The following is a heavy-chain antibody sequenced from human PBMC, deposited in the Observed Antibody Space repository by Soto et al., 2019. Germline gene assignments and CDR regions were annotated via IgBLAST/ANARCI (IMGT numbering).Heavy chain of an antibody. J-gene: IGHJ4*02. CDR3: ARDRGIAAAGPNYYFDY. D-gene: IGHD6-13*01. CDR1: GYTLTELS. CDR2: IDPEDGET. Sequence: GASVKVSCKVSGYTLTELSMHWVRQAPGKGLEWMGGIDPEDGETNYAQKFQGRVTMTEDASTGTAYMELSSLRSEDTAVYYCARDRGIAAAGPNYYFDYWGQGTLVTVSS. V-gene: IGHV1-24*01.